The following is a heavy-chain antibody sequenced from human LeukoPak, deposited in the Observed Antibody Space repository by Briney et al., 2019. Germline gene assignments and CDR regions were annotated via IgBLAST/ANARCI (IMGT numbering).Heavy chain of an antibody. J-gene: IGHJ4*02. D-gene: IGHD5-18*01. CDR1: GFTFSSYA. Sequence: GGSLRLSCAASGFTFSSYATSWVRQAPGKGLEWVSAISGSGGSTYYADSVKGRFTISRDNSKNTLYLQMNSLRAEDTAVYYCAKDSGPTVMVTYAFDYWGQGTLVTVSS. V-gene: IGHV3-23*01. CDR2: ISGSGGST. CDR3: AKDSGPTVMVTYAFDY.